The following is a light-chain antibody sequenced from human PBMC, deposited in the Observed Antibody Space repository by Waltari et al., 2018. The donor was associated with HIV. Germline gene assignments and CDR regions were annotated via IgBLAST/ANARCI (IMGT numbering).Light chain of an antibody. CDR2: DGS. CDR1: RSDVGGYNY. CDR3: KSYAGSSNPCV. Sequence: QSALTQPPSASGSPGQSVTISCTGTRSDVGGYNYVSWYQQHPGKAHKLMSGDGSKCASGVPNRFSGSKSGNTAFLTVSGGQAEGEADYYCKSYAGSSNPCVCGSGTKGTVL. J-gene: IGLJ1*01. V-gene: IGLV2-8*01.